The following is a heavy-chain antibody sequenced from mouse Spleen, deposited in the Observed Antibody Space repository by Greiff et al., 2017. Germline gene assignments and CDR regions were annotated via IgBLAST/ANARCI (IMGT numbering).Heavy chain of an antibody. J-gene: IGHJ3*01. CDR1: GYTFTDYY. V-gene: IGHV1-77*01. Sequence: VKLVESGAELVKPGASVKISCKASGYTFTDYYINWVKQRPGQGLEWIGKIGPGSGSTYYNEKFKGTATLTADKSSSTAYMQLSSLTSEDSAVYFCARSNSYYSYEPWFAYWGQGTLVTVSA. CDR2: IGPGSGST. CDR3: ARSNSYYSYEPWFAY. D-gene: IGHD2-12*01.